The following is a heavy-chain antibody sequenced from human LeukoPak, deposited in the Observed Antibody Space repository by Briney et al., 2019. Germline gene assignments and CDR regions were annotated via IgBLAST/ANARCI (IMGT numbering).Heavy chain of an antibody. Sequence: ASVKVSCKASGYTFTSYGISWVRQAPGQGLEWMGWISAYNGNTNYAQKLQGRVTMTTDTSTSTAYMELRSLRSGDTAVYYCARDRPPGLWFGELSTGDYFDYWGQGTLVTVSS. CDR2: ISAYNGNT. CDR1: GYTFTSYG. V-gene: IGHV1-18*01. D-gene: IGHD3-10*01. CDR3: ARDRPPGLWFGELSTGDYFDY. J-gene: IGHJ4*02.